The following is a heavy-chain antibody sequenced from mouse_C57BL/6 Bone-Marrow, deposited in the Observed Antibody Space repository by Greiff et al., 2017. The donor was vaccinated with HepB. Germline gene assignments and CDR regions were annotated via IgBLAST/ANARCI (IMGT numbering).Heavy chain of an antibody. V-gene: IGHV1-64*01. CDR2: IHPNSGST. J-gene: IGHJ4*01. CDR3: ARSEVGSSSYYSMDY. CDR1: GYTFTSYW. Sequence: QVQLQQPGAELVKPGASVKLSCKASGYTFTSYWMHWVKQRPGQGLEWIGMIHPNSGSTNYNEKFKSKATLTVDKSSSTAYMQLSSLTSEDSAVYYCARSEVGSSSYYSMDYWGQGTSVTVSS. D-gene: IGHD1-1*01.